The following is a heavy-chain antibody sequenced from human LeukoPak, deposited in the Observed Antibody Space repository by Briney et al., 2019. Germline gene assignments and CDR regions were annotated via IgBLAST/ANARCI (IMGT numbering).Heavy chain of an antibody. J-gene: IGHJ4*02. CDR2: ISSSSSYI. CDR1: GFTFSSYS. V-gene: IGHV3-21*01. CDR3: ARDWSRGFDY. Sequence: GGSLRLSCAASGFTFSSYSMNWVRQAPGKGLEWVSSISSSSSYIYYADSVKGRFTIPRDNAKNSLYLQMNSLRAEDTAVYYCARDWSRGFDYWGQGTLVTVSS. D-gene: IGHD3-16*01.